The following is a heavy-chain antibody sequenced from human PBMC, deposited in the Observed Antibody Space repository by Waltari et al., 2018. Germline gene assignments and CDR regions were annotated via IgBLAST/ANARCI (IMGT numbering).Heavy chain of an antibody. CDR2: IKQDGSEK. Sequence: EVQLVESGGGLVQPGGSLRLSCAASGFTFSRVGMSVARQAPGKGLEWVANIKQDGSEKYYVDSVKGRFTISRDNAKNSLYLQMNSLGAEDTAVYYCARDYRYCYFDLWGRGTLVTVSS. J-gene: IGHJ2*01. CDR3: ARDYRYCYFDL. V-gene: IGHV3-7*01. D-gene: IGHD4-17*01. CDR1: GFTFSRVG.